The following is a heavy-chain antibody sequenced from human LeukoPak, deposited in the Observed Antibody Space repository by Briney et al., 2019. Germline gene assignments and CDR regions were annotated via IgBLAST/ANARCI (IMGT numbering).Heavy chain of an antibody. Sequence: SETLSLTCTVSGGSVSSNIYYWNWIRQPPGKGLEWIGYIYYSGSTNYNPSLKSRVTISVDTSKNQFSLKLTSLTAADTAVYYCARGVPYGPSYEFFDYWGQGTLVTVSS. CDR2: IYYSGST. V-gene: IGHV4-61*01. CDR3: ARGVPYGPSYEFFDY. CDR1: GGSVSSNIYY. D-gene: IGHD3-10*01. J-gene: IGHJ4*02.